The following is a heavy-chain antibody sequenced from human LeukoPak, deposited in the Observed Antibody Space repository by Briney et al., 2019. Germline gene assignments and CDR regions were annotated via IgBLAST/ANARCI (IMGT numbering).Heavy chain of an antibody. V-gene: IGHV4-34*01. CDR3: ARGRIAKIVVVHSFQYGMDV. CDR2: INDYSGNT. Sequence: SETLSLTCDVFDGSFTDYFWTWIRQSPGEGLEWIGEINDYSGNTNYNPSLNSRVSISLEKSKNQFSLELRSVTAADTAVYYCARGRIAKIVVVHSFQYGMDVWGQGTTVTVSS. J-gene: IGHJ6*02. D-gene: IGHD3-22*01. CDR1: DGSFTDYF.